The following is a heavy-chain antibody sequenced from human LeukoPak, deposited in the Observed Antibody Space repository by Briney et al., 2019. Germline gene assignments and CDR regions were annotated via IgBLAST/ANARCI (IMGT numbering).Heavy chain of an antibody. CDR1: GFTVSSNY. Sequence: GGSLRLSCAVSGFTVSSNYMSWVRQPPGKGLEWVSVIYSGGSTYYADSVKGRFTISRDNSKNTLYLQMNSLRAEDTAVYYCALSGIVGATRYYFDYWGQGTLVTVSS. CDR3: ALSGIVGATRYYFDY. D-gene: IGHD1-26*01. J-gene: IGHJ4*02. CDR2: IYSGGST. V-gene: IGHV3-66*01.